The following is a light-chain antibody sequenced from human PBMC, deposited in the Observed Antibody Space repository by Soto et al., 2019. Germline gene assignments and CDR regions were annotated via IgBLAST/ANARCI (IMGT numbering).Light chain of an antibody. CDR1: QSISSW. V-gene: IGKV1-5*01. J-gene: IGKJ2*01. CDR3: QQYNSYSRYT. CDR2: DAS. Sequence: DIQMTQSPCTLSASVGDRVTITCRASQSISSWLAWYQQKPGKAPKLLIYDASSLESGVPSRFSGSGSGTEFTLTISSLQPDDFATYYCQQYNSYSRYTFGQGTKVDIK.